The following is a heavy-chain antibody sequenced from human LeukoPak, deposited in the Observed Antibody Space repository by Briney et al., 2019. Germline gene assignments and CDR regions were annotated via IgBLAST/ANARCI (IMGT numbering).Heavy chain of an antibody. V-gene: IGHV3-7*01. D-gene: IGHD3-22*01. CDR1: GFTFSSFT. CDR3: ARVSYDSSGYYSTFDY. CDR2: IKQDGSEK. J-gene: IGHJ4*02. Sequence: GGSLRLSCAASGFTFSSFTMSWVRQAPGKGLEWVANIKQDGSEKYYVDSVKGRFTISRDNAKNSLYLQMNSLRAEDTAVYYCARVSYDSSGYYSTFDYWGQGTLVTVSS.